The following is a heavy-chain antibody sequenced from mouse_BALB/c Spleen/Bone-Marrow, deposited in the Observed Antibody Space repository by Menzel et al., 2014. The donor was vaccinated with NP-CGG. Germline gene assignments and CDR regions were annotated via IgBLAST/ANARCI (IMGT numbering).Heavy chain of an antibody. CDR2: IRSKSNNYAT. CDR1: GFTFKTYA. J-gene: IGHJ2*01. Sequence: DVMLVESGGGLVQPKGSLKLSCAASGFTFKTYAMNWVRQAPGKGLEWVAHIRSKSNNYATYYADSVKDRFTISRDDSQSMLYLQMNNLKTEDTAIYSCVRGYGNLDYWGQGTTLTVSS. D-gene: IGHD2-1*01. CDR3: VRGYGNLDY. V-gene: IGHV10-1*02.